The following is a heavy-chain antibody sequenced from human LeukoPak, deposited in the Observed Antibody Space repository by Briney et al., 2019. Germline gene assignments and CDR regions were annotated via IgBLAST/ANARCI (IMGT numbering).Heavy chain of an antibody. CDR2: ISYDGSNK. Sequence: GGSLRLSCAASGFTFSSYGMHWVRQAPGKGLEWVAVISYDGSNKYYADSVKGRFTISRDNSKNTLYLQMNSLRAEDTAVYYCAKSGSGSYYPSDEYFQHWGQGTLVTVSS. J-gene: IGHJ1*01. V-gene: IGHV3-30*18. CDR3: AKSGSGSYYPSDEYFQH. D-gene: IGHD3-10*01. CDR1: GFTFSSYG.